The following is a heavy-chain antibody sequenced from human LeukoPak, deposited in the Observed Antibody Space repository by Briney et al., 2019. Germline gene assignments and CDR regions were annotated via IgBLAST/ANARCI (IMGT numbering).Heavy chain of an antibody. J-gene: IGHJ5*02. D-gene: IGHD2-2*01. CDR3: AREVIVVVPAAINWFDP. CDR2: INSDGSST. Sequence: GGSLRLSCAASGFTFSSYWMHWVRQAPGKGLVWVSRINSDGSSTSYADSVKGRFTISRDNAKNTLYLQMNSLRAEDTAVCYCAREVIVVVPAAINWFDPWGQGTLVTVSS. CDR1: GFTFSSYW. V-gene: IGHV3-74*01.